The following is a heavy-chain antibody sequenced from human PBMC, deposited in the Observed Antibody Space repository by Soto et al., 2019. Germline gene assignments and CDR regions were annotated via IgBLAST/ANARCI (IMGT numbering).Heavy chain of an antibody. D-gene: IGHD2-2*01. V-gene: IGHV1-69*01. CDR2: IIPIFGTA. Sequence: QVQLVQSGAEVKKPGSSVKVSCKASGGTFSSYAISWVRQARGQGLEWMGGIIPIFGTANYAQKFQGRVTITADESTSTAYMELSSLRSEDTAVYYCARERNIVVVPAAMPYDAFDIWGQGTMVTVSS. CDR3: ARERNIVVVPAAMPYDAFDI. J-gene: IGHJ3*02. CDR1: GGTFSSYA.